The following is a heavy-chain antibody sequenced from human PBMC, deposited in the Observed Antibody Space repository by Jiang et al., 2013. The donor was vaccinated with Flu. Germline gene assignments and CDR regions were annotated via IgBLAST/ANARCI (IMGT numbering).Heavy chain of an antibody. CDR1: GFTFSSYA. V-gene: IGHV3-30-3*01. CDR3: AREGLYYYDSSGPVVQH. Sequence: SGGGVVQPGRSLRLSCAASGFTFSSYAMHWVRQAPGKGLEWVAVISYDGSNKYYADSVKGRFTISRDNSKNTLYLQMNSLRAEDTAVYYCAREGLYYYDSSGPVVQHWGQGTLVTVSS. J-gene: IGHJ1*01. D-gene: IGHD3-22*01. CDR2: ISYDGSNK.